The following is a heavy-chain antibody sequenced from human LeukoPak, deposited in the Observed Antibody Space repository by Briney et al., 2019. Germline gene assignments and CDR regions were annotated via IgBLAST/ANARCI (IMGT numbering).Heavy chain of an antibody. CDR3: AKDGCSSTSCYEPYNWFDP. D-gene: IGHD2-2*01. CDR2: ISWNSGSI. V-gene: IGHV3-9*01. Sequence: PGGSLRLSCAASGFTFDDYAIHWVRQAPGKGLEWVSGISWNSGSIGYADSVKGRFTISRDNAKNSLYLQMNSLRAEDTALYYCAKDGCSSTSCYEPYNWFDPWGQGTLVTVSS. J-gene: IGHJ5*02. CDR1: GFTFDDYA.